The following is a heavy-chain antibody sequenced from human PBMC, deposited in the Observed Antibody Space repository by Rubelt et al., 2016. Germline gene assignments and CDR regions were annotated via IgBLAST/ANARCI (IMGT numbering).Heavy chain of an antibody. D-gene: IGHD6-19*01. Sequence: IRQPPGKGLEWIGEINHSGSTNYNPSLKSRVTISVDTSKNQFSLRLSSVTAADTAVYYCARVFAVYSSGWYPYYYGMDVWGQGTTVTVSS. CDR2: INHSGST. V-gene: IGHV4-34*01. CDR3: ARVFAVYSSGWYPYYYGMDV. J-gene: IGHJ6*02.